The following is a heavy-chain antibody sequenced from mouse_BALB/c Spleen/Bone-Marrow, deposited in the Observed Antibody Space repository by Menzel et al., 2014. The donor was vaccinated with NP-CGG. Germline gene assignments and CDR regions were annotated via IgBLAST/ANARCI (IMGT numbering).Heavy chain of an antibody. J-gene: IGHJ2*01. CDR1: GFTFTDYY. CDR3: ARDKGCVFFDY. Sequence: EVQLVESGGGLVQPGGSLRLSCATSGFTFTDYYMNWVRQPPGKALEWLGFIRNKANGYTTEYSASVKGRFTISRDNSQNILYLQMNTLRAEDSATYYCARDKGCVFFDYWGQGTTLTVSS. V-gene: IGHV7-3*02. CDR2: IRNKANGYTT.